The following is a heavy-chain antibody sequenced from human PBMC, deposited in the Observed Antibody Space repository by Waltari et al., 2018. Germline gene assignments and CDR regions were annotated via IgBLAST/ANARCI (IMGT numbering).Heavy chain of an antibody. D-gene: IGHD3-9*01. CDR1: GYSISNNDH. V-gene: IGHV4-38-2*02. J-gene: IGHJ5*02. CDR3: ARLSYHIVTGYGWFDP. CDR2: VYRSGST. Sequence: QVLLQASGPGLVKPSETLSLTCTVSGYSISNNDHWGWIRQPPGKGLEWIGSVYRSGSTYYNPALKSRVTIAVDTAKNQFSLKLSSVTAADTAVYYCARLSYHIVTGYGWFDPWGLGTLVTVSS.